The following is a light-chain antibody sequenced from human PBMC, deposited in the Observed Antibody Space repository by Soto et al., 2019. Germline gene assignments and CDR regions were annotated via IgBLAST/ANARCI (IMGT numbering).Light chain of an antibody. CDR1: QSVSSN. J-gene: IGKJ1*01. Sequence: EIVLTQSPGALSLSPVERSTLSCRASQSVSSNLAWYQQKPGQAPRLLIYGASTRATGIPARFSGSGSGTEFTLTISSLQSEDFAVYYCQKYNNWPRTCGQGTKGDIK. CDR2: GAS. CDR3: QKYNNWPRT. V-gene: IGKV3-15*01.